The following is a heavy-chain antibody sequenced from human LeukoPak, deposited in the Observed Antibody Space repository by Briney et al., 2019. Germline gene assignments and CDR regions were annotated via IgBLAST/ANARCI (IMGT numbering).Heavy chain of an antibody. Sequence: GGSLRLSYTASGFTFNNYGMHWVRQAPGRGLEWVTFIQHDGSNKYYADSVKGRFTISRDISKNTLYLQMNSLRAEDTAVYYCAKDRPPYYYGSGSPDIDYWGQGTLVTVSS. CDR2: IQHDGSNK. CDR3: AKDRPPYYYGSGSPDIDY. D-gene: IGHD3-10*01. J-gene: IGHJ4*02. V-gene: IGHV3-30*02. CDR1: GFTFNNYG.